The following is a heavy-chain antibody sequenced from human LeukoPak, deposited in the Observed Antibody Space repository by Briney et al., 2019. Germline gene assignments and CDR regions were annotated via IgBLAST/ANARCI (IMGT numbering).Heavy chain of an antibody. Sequence: SETLSLTCTVSGDSISSGGYYWSWIRQPPGKGLEWIGYIYYSGSTNYNPSLKSRVTISVDTSKNQFSLKLSSVTAADTAVYYCASSVAVAGSYFDYWGQGTLVTVSS. CDR1: GDSISSGGYY. D-gene: IGHD6-19*01. V-gene: IGHV4-61*08. CDR3: ASSVAVAGSYFDY. J-gene: IGHJ4*02. CDR2: IYYSGST.